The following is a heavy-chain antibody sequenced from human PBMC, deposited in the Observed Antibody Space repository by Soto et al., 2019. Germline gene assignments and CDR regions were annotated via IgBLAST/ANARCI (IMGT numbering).Heavy chain of an antibody. V-gene: IGHV3-7*03. J-gene: IGHJ5*02. D-gene: IGHD4-4*01. CDR3: AITTSTVSYWFDP. CDR2: IKEDGSER. CDR1: GFSFGGYW. Sequence: GGSLRLSCVGSGFSFGGYWMSWVRQAPGQGPEWVANIKEDGSERHYVDSVKGRFTISRANPENSLFLQMNNLRAEDSAIYYCAITTSTVSYWFDPWGPGTQVTVSS.